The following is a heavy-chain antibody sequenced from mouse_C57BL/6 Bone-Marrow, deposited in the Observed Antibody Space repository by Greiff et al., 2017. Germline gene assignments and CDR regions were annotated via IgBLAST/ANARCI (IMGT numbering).Heavy chain of an antibody. J-gene: IGHJ2*01. Sequence: QVQLQQSGAELVRPGASVTLSCKASGYTFTDYEMHWVKQTPVHGLEWIGAIDPETGGTAYNQKFKGKDILTADKSSSTAYMELRSLTSEDSAVYYSTRLGTYYYGSSYWGQGTTLTVSS. CDR3: TRLGTYYYGSSY. V-gene: IGHV1-15*01. CDR2: IDPETGGT. D-gene: IGHD1-1*01. CDR1: GYTFTDYE.